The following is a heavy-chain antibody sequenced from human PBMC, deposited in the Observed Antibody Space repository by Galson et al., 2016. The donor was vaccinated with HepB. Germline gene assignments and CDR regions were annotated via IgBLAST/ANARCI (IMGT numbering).Heavy chain of an antibody. CDR3: ARDGASGYYGSGSYYRGGLDP. CDR2: IYHSGST. J-gene: IGHJ5*02. CDR1: GGSISSRDW. D-gene: IGHD3-10*01. Sequence: SETLSLTCAVSGGSISSRDWWWTWVRQSPGKGLEWIGEIYHSGSTNYNPSLKSRATILVDKSKNQFSLKLSSVTVADTAMYYCARDGASGYYGSGSYYRGGLDPWGQGTLVIVSS. V-gene: IGHV4-4*02.